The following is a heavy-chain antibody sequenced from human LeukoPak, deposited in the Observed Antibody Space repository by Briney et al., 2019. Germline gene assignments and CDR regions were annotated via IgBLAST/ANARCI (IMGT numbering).Heavy chain of an antibody. CDR1: GYTFTGYY. D-gene: IGHD4-17*01. J-gene: IGHJ4*02. Sequence: GASVNVSCKASGYTFTGYYMHWVRQAPGQGLEWMGWINPNSGGTNYAQKFQGRVTMTRDTSISTAYMELSRLRSDDTAVYYCASSYNYGDYTFDYWGQGTLVTVSS. CDR2: INPNSGGT. V-gene: IGHV1-2*02. CDR3: ASSYNYGDYTFDY.